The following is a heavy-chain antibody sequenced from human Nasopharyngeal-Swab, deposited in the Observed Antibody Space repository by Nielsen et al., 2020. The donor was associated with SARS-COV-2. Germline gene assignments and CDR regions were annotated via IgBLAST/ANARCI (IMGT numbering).Heavy chain of an antibody. CDR3: VREFEATGATYLDY. CDR1: GFAFIDYS. J-gene: IGHJ4*02. V-gene: IGHV3-48*02. Sequence: GESLKISCAASGFAFIDYSMDWVRQAPGKGLEWVSCITSSSSARYYADSVKGRFTVSRDNAKNSLYLQMSSLRDEDTAVYYCVREFEATGATYLDYWGLGTLVTVSS. CDR2: ITSSSSAR. D-gene: IGHD1-26*01.